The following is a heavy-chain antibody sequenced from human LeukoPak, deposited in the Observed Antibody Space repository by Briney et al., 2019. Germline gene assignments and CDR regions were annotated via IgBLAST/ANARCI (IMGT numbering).Heavy chain of an antibody. CDR3: ARDEGGRHYYGSGSRVY. CDR2: IYRSGST. V-gene: IGHV4-38-2*02. J-gene: IGHJ4*02. D-gene: IGHD3-10*01. CDR1: NYSISRDYY. Sequence: PSETLSLTCTVSNYSISRDYYWGWIRPPPGKGLGWIGSIYRSGSTYYNPSLKSRVTISIDTSRNQFSLKLSSVTAADTAVYFCARDEGGRHYYGSGSRVYWGQGTLVTVSS.